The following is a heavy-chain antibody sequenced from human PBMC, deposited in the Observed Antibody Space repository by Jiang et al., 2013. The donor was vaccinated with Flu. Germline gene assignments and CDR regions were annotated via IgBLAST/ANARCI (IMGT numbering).Heavy chain of an antibody. CDR1: GGTFSSYA. Sequence: SGAEVKKPGSSVKVSCKASGGTFSSYAISWVRQAPGQGLEWMGGIIPIFGTANYAQKFQGRVTITADESTSTAYMELSSLRSEDTAVYYCARTDIVVVPAAIYNWFDPWGQGTLVTVSS. V-gene: IGHV1-69*01. J-gene: IGHJ5*02. CDR3: ARTDIVVVPAAIYNWFDP. CDR2: IIPIFGTA. D-gene: IGHD2-2*01.